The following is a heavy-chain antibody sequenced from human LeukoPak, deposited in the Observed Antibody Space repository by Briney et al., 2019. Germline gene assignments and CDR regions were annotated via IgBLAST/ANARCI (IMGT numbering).Heavy chain of an antibody. Sequence: PGGSLRLSCTGSGFAFSAYAMTWVRQVLGKGLEWVSSQTTNSDDTSYADSVRGRFTMSRDNSKNSLYLQMNNLRAEDTATYYCGRDPNGNYVGAFEFWGQGTLVTVSS. CDR1: GFAFSAYA. D-gene: IGHD1-7*01. CDR2: QTTNSDDT. CDR3: GRDPNGNYVGAFEF. V-gene: IGHV3-23*01. J-gene: IGHJ3*01.